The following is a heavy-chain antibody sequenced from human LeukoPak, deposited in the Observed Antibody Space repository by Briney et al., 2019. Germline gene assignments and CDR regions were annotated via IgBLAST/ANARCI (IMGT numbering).Heavy chain of an antibody. CDR1: GFTFSSYE. CDR2: ISSSGSTI. J-gene: IGHJ6*02. V-gene: IGHV3-48*03. CDR3: ARDDDGIYGMDV. Sequence: QPGGSLRLSCAASGFTFSSYEMNWVRQAPGKGLEWVSYISSSGSTIYYADSVKGRFTISRDNAKNSPYLQMNSLRAEDTAVYYCARDDDGIYGMDVWGQGTTVPVSS.